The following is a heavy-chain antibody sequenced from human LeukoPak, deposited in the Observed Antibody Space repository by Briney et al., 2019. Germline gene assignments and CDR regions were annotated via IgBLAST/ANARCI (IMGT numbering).Heavy chain of an antibody. J-gene: IGHJ4*02. D-gene: IGHD5-18*01. CDR1: GASISSYY. CDR3: ARTDTAMGSFDY. CDR2: IYTSGST. Sequence: SETLSLTCAVSGASISSYYWSWIRQPPGKGLEWIGRIYTSGSTNYNPSLKSRVTMSVDTSKNQFSLKLSSVTAADTAVYYCARTDTAMGSFDYWGQGTLVTVSS. V-gene: IGHV4-4*07.